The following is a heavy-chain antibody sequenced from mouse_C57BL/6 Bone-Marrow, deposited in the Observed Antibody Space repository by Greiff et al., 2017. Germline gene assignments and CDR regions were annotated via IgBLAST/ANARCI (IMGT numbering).Heavy chain of an antibody. CDR2: ISYDGSN. CDR1: GYSITSGYY. J-gene: IGHJ3*01. V-gene: IGHV3-6*01. CDR3: AREDYDYPFAY. D-gene: IGHD2-4*01. Sequence: ESGPGLVKPSQSLSLTCSVTGYSITSGYYWNWIRQFPGNKLEWMGYISYDGSNNYNPSLKNRISITRDTSKNQFFLKLNSVTTEGTATYYCAREDYDYPFAYWGQGTLVTVSA.